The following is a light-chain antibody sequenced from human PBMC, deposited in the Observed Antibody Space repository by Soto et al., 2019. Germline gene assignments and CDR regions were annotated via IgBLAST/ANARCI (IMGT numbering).Light chain of an antibody. CDR3: EQYGSWPPNA. J-gene: IGKJ4*01. CDR2: GAS. V-gene: IGKV3-20*01. Sequence: EIVLTQSPGTLSLSPGERATLSCRASQSVSSSYLAWYQQKPGQAPRLLIYGASSRATGIPARFSGSGSGTDFTLTISRLEPENFALYSCEQYGSWPPNAYGGWSKLDIK. CDR1: QSVSSSY.